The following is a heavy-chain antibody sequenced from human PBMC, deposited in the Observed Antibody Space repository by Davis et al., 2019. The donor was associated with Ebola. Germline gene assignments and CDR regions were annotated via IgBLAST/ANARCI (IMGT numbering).Heavy chain of an antibody. J-gene: IGHJ4*02. Sequence: GESLKISCAASGFTFSSYAMHWVRQAPGKGLEWVAVISYDGSNKYYADSVKGRFTISRDNSKNTLYLQMNSLRAEDTAVYYCARATIAVAGWVYFDYWGQGTLVTVSS. CDR1: GFTFSSYA. D-gene: IGHD6-19*01. CDR2: ISYDGSNK. V-gene: IGHV3-30-3*01. CDR3: ARATIAVAGWVYFDY.